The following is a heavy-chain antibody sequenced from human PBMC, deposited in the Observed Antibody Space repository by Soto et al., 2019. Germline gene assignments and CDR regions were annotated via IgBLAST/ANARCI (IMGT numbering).Heavy chain of an antibody. V-gene: IGHV5-51*01. J-gene: IGHJ6*02. CDR2: IYPGDSDT. Sequence: GESLKISCTGSGYSFTSYWIGWVRQMPGKGLEWMGIIYPGDSDTRYSPPFQGQVTISADKSISTAYLQWSSLKASDPAMYYCARRGDFWSGYYYYYGMDVWGQGTTVTVSS. CDR3: ARRGDFWSGYYYYYGMDV. CDR1: GYSFTSYW. D-gene: IGHD3-3*01.